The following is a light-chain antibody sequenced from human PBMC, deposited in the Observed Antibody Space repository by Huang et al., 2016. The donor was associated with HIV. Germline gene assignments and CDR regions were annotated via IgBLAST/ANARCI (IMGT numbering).Light chain of an antibody. CDR2: GAS. CDR3: QHYNNWPLFT. Sequence: IIMIQSPATLSVSPGDRATLSCSTSQSVRSNLAWYQQKAGQAPSLLIFGASTRATGVPARFSGSGSGTEFTLTISNVQSEDFAVYYCQHYNNWPLFTFGPGTKVDTK. CDR1: QSVRSN. J-gene: IGKJ3*01. V-gene: IGKV3-15*01.